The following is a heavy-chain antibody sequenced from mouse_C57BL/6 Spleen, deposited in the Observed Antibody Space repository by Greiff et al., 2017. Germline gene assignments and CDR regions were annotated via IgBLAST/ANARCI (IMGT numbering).Heavy chain of an antibody. CDR3: ARPIYDCYYYAMDY. CDR2: ISNGGGST. CDR1: GFTFSDYY. J-gene: IGHJ4*01. D-gene: IGHD2-3*01. Sequence: EVKLVESGGGLVQPGGSLKLSCAASGFTFSDYYMYWVRQTPEKRLEWVAYISNGGGSTYYPDTVKGRFTISRDNAKNTLYLQMSRLKSEDTAMYYCARPIYDCYYYAMDYWGQGTSVTVSS. V-gene: IGHV5-12*01.